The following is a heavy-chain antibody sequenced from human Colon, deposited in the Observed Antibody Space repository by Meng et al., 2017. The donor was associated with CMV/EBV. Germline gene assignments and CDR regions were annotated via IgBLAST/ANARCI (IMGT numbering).Heavy chain of an antibody. J-gene: IGHJ4*02. Sequence: GESLKISCVASGFSFGSYTMHWFRQAPGKGLEWISSISTTSSYIYYADSVKGRFTISRDNAQHSLYLQMNSLKAEDTAVYYCARDTITVIDYWGQGTLVTVSS. CDR2: ISTTSSYI. CDR3: ARDTITVIDY. D-gene: IGHD3-22*01. V-gene: IGHV3-21*01. CDR1: GFSFGSYT.